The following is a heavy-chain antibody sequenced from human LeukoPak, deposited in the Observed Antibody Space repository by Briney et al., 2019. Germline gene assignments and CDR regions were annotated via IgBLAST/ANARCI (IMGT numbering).Heavy chain of an antibody. CDR1: GYAFTSYD. Sequence: ASVKVSCKASGYAFTSYDINWVRQATGQGLEWMGWMNPNSGNTGYAQKFQGRVTMTRNTSISTAYMELSSLRSEDTAVYYCASLDPRIAAAGNNWFDPWGQGTLVTVSS. D-gene: IGHD6-13*01. J-gene: IGHJ5*02. CDR2: MNPNSGNT. CDR3: ASLDPRIAAAGNNWFDP. V-gene: IGHV1-8*01.